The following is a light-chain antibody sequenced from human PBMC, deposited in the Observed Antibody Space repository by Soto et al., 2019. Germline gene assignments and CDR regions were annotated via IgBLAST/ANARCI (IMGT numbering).Light chain of an antibody. CDR1: QDINSY. Sequence: IQLTQSPSSLSASIGDRVTITCRASQDINSYLAWYQQKPGKAPNLLIYAASSLQSGVPSRFSGSGSGTEFTLTISSLQPEDFATYYCLQHNSYPRTFGQGTKVDIK. CDR3: LQHNSYPRT. V-gene: IGKV1-9*01. CDR2: AAS. J-gene: IGKJ1*01.